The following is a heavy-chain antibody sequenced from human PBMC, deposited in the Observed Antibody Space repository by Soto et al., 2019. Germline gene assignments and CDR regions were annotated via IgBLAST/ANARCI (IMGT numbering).Heavy chain of an antibody. CDR2: INHSGST. CDR3: ARGPGLRAVAERFYYCGMDV. V-gene: IGHV4-34*01. CDR1: GGSFSSYS. Sequence: ASETLSLTCDVHGGSFSSYSWSWVHQPPGKGLEWIGEINHSGSTNYNPSLKSRVTISVDTSKNQFSLNLSSVTAADTALYCCARGPGLRAVAERFYYCGMDVWGQGTAVTVSS. D-gene: IGHD6-19*01. J-gene: IGHJ6*02.